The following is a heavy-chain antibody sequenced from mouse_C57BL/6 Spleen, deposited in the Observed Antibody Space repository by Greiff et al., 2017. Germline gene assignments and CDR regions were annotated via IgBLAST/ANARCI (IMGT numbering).Heavy chain of an antibody. CDR3: AREGGFYGSRVFDY. CDR2: IYPGSGNT. D-gene: IGHD1-1*01. J-gene: IGHJ2*01. CDR1: GYTFTDYY. Sequence: VKVVESGAELVRPGASVKLSCKASGYTFTDYYINWVKQRPGQGLEWIARIYPGSGNTYYNEKFKGKATLTAEKSSSTAYMQLSSLTSEDSAVYFCAREGGFYGSRVFDYWGQGTTHTVSS. V-gene: IGHV1-76*01.